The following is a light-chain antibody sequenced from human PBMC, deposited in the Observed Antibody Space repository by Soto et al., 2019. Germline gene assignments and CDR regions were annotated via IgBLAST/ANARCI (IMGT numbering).Light chain of an antibody. CDR3: AAWDDSLNGVV. CDR1: SSNIGSNT. Sequence: QSVLTQPPSASGTPGQRVTISCSGSSSNIGSNTVNWYQQLPGTAPKLLIYSNHQRPSGVPDRFSGSKSGTSASLAISGLQSEDEADYYCAAWDDSLNGVVCGGGTKVTVL. J-gene: IGLJ2*01. V-gene: IGLV1-44*01. CDR2: SNH.